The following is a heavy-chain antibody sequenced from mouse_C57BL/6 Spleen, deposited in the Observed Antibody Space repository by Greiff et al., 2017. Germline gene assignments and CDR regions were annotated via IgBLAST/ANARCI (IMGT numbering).Heavy chain of an antibody. V-gene: IGHV3-6*01. CDR3: ARGRAYPYYFDY. D-gene: IGHD2-10*01. Sequence: ESGPGLVKPSQSLSLTCSVTGYSITSGYYWNWIRQFPGNKLEWMGYISYDGSNNYNPSLKNRISITRDTSKNQFFLKLNSVTTEDTATYYCARGRAYPYYFDYWGQGTTLTVSS. CDR1: GYSITSGYY. J-gene: IGHJ2*01. CDR2: ISYDGSN.